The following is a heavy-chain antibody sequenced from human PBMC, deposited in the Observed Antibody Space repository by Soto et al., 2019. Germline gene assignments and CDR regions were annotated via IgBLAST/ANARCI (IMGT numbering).Heavy chain of an antibody. CDR1: GGTFSSYT. V-gene: IGHV1-69*02. Sequence: GASVKVSCKASGGTFSSYTISWVRQAPGQGLEWMGRIIPILGIANYAQKFQGRVTITADKSTSTAYMELSSLRSEDTAVYYCARNPPVLLRYFDWLSDAFDIWGQGTMVTVSS. D-gene: IGHD3-9*01. J-gene: IGHJ3*02. CDR2: IIPILGIA. CDR3: ARNPPVLLRYFDWLSDAFDI.